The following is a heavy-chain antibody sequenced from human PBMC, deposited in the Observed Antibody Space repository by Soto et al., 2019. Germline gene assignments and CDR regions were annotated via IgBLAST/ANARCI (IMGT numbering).Heavy chain of an antibody. CDR3: ARDPTGGYFDY. V-gene: IGHV4-39*07. D-gene: IGHD2-8*02. J-gene: IGHJ4*02. CDR2: INHSGST. CDR1: GGSISSSNYF. Sequence: PSETLSLTCTVSGGSISSSNYFWGWIRQPPGTGLEWIGEINHSGSTNYNPSLKSRVTISVDTPKNQFSLKLSSVTAADTAVYYCARDPTGGYFDYWGQGTLVTVSS.